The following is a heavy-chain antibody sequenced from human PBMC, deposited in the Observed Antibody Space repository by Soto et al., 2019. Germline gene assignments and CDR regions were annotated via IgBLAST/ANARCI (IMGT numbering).Heavy chain of an antibody. CDR3: DRVPGH. J-gene: IGHJ4*02. Sequence: ASETLSLTCTVSGGSISSGGYYWSWIRQHPKKGLERIGYIYYNGSTYYNTSLKSRVTISVDRSKNQLSLNLCSVTAADTAVYYCDRVPGHWGQGTLVTVSS. CDR2: IYYNGST. V-gene: IGHV4-31*03. CDR1: GGSISSGGYY.